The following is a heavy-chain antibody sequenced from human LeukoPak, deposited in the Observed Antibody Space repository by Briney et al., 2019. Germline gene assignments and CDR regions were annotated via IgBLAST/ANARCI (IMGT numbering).Heavy chain of an antibody. V-gene: IGHV1-46*01. J-gene: IGHJ5*02. CDR3: ARGIAVGWFDP. CDR1: GYTFTTYY. CDR2: INPSGGST. Sequence: GASVKVSCKASGYTFTTYYMHWVRQAPGQGLEWMGIINPSGGSTGYAQKFQGRVTMTRDTSTSTVYMELSGLRSEDTAVYYCARGIAVGWFDPWGQGTLVTVSS. D-gene: IGHD6-19*01.